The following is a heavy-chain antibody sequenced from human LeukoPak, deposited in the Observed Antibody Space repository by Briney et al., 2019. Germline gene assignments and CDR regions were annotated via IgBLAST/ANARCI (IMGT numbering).Heavy chain of an antibody. J-gene: IGHJ6*02. CDR3: ARLDRVAVAGTGRYYYYGMDV. V-gene: IGHV5-51*01. D-gene: IGHD6-19*01. CDR2: IYPGDSVT. CDR1: GYSFTNYW. Sequence: GESLKISCKGSGYSFTNYWIGWVRQMPGKGLEWMGIIYPGDSVTRYSASFQGQVTISADKSISTAYLQWSSLKASDTAMYYCARLDRVAVAGTGRYYYYGMDVWAKGPRSPSP.